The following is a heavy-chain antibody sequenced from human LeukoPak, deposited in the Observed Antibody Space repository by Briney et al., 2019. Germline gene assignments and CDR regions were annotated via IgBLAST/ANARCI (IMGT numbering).Heavy chain of an antibody. CDR2: IIPIFGTA. Sequence: GASVKVSCKASGGTFSSYAISWVRQAPGQGLEWMGGIIPIFGTANYAQKFQGRVTITADESTSTAYMELSSLRSEDTAVYYCASDSSSWYEGFDPWGQGTLVTVSS. CDR3: ASDSSSWYEGFDP. J-gene: IGHJ5*02. D-gene: IGHD6-13*01. V-gene: IGHV1-69*13. CDR1: GGTFSSYA.